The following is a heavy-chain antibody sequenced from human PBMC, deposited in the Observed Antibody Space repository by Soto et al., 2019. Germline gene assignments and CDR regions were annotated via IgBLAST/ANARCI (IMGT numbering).Heavy chain of an antibody. Sequence: ASVKVSCKASGYTFTSSGISWVRQAPGQGLEWMGWISAYNGNTNYAQKLQGRVTMTTDTSTSTAYMELRSLRSDDTAVYYCARVVVDTAMVIFDYWGQGTLVTVSS. CDR3: ARVVVDTAMVIFDY. J-gene: IGHJ4*02. CDR2: ISAYNGNT. D-gene: IGHD5-18*01. V-gene: IGHV1-18*01. CDR1: GYTFTSSG.